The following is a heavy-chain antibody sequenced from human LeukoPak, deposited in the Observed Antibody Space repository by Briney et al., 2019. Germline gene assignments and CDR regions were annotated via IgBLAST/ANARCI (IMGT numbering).Heavy chain of an antibody. CDR2: INHSGST. D-gene: IGHD3-3*01. J-gene: IGHJ5*02. CDR3: ARGFYNPPYYDFWSGYQNWFDP. Sequence: KPSETLSLTCAVYGGSFSGYYWSWIRQPPGKGLEWIGEINHSGSTNYNPSLKSRVTISVDTSKNQFSLKLSSVTAADTAVYYCARGFYNPPYYDFWSGYQNWFDPWGQGTLVTVSS. CDR1: GGSFSGYY. V-gene: IGHV4-34*01.